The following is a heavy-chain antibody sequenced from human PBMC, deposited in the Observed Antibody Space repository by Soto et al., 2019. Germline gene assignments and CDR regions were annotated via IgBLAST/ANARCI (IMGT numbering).Heavy chain of an antibody. Sequence: GSLRLSCTASGFTFGDYAMSWSRQAPGKGLEWVGFIRSKAYGGTTEYAASVKGRFTISRDDSKSIAYLQMNSLKTEDTAVYYCSRGYSSCWYGDLDAFDIWGQGTMVTVSS. D-gene: IGHD6-13*01. V-gene: IGHV3-49*03. CDR1: GFTFGDYA. J-gene: IGHJ3*02. CDR3: SRGYSSCWYGDLDAFDI. CDR2: IRSKAYGGTT.